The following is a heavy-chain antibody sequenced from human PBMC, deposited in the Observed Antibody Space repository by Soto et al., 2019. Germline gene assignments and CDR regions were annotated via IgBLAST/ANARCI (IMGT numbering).Heavy chain of an antibody. CDR2: IYYSGST. V-gene: IGHV4-59*01. D-gene: IGHD2-8*02. Sequence: SETLSLTCTVSGGSISSYYWSWIRQPPGKGLEWIGYIYYSGSTNYNPSLKSRVTISVDTSKNQFSLKLSSVTAADTAVYYCARGLFEVCAGDLDYWGQGILVTVSS. CDR1: GGSISSYY. CDR3: ARGLFEVCAGDLDY. J-gene: IGHJ4*02.